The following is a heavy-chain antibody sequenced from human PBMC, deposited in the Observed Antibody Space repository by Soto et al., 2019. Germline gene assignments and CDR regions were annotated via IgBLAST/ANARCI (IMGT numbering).Heavy chain of an antibody. CDR1: GGSVSSVNYY. J-gene: IGHJ4*02. CDR2: IYYSGST. V-gene: IGHV4-61*01. Sequence: SETLSLTCTVSGGSVSSVNYYWSWIRQPPGKGLEWIGYIYYSGSTNYNPSLKSRVTISVETSKNQFSLKLRSVTAADTAVYYCARDKITGLFDYWGQGTLVTVSS. D-gene: IGHD2-8*02. CDR3: ARDKITGLFDY.